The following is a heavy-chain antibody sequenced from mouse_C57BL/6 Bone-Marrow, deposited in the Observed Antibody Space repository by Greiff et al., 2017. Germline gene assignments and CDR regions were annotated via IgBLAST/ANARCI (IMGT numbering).Heavy chain of an antibody. CDR3: ARTAYYDYDGAWFAY. CDR2: IDPSDSYT. J-gene: IGHJ3*01. D-gene: IGHD2-4*01. CDR1: GYTFTSYW. V-gene: IGHV1-69*01. Sequence: VQLQQPGAELVMPGASVKLSCKASGYTFTSYWMHWVKQRPGQGLEWIGEIDPSDSYTNYNQKFKGKSTLTVDKSSSPAYMQLSSLTSEDSAVYYCARTAYYDYDGAWFAYWGQGTLVTVSA.